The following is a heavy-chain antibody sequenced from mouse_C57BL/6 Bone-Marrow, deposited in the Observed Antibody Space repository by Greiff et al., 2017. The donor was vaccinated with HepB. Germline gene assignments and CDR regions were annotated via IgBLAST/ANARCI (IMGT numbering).Heavy chain of an antibody. J-gene: IGHJ3*01. D-gene: IGHD3-3*01. CDR3: ARIEGRAWFAY. CDR2: INPNNGGT. V-gene: IGHV1-18*01. CDR1: GYTFTDYN. Sequence: VQLQQSGAELARPGASVKIPCKASGYTFTDYNMDWVKQSHGKSLEWIGDINPNNGGTIYNQKFKGKATLTVDKSSSTAYMELRSLTSEDTAVYYCARIEGRAWFAYWGQGTLVTVSA.